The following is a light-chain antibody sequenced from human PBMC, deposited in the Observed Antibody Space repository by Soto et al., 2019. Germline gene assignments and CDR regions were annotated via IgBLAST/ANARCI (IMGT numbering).Light chain of an antibody. CDR3: AAWDDSLKGV. CDR2: SNN. V-gene: IGLV1-44*01. CDR1: SSNIGSNT. J-gene: IGLJ1*01. Sequence: QSVLTQPPSASGTPGQRVTLSCSGSSSNIGSNTVNWYQQLPGTAPKLLIYSNNQRPSGVPDRFSGSKSGTSAPLAISGLQSEDEADYYCAAWDDSLKGVFGTGTKVTVL.